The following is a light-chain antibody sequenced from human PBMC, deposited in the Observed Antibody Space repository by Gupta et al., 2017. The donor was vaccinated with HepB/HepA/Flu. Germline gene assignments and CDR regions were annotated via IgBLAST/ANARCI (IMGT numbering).Light chain of an antibody. J-gene: IGKJ1*01. CDR1: QSLVHSDGDTF. V-gene: IGKV2-30*02. CDR2: KVS. CDR3: MQGKHWPWT. Sequence: DVVMTQSPLSLPVTLGQPASISCRSSQSLVHSDGDTFLNWFQQRPGQSPRRLIYKVSNRDSGVPDRFSGSGSGTDFTLKISRVEAEDVGLYYCMQGKHWPWTFGQGTKVEIK.